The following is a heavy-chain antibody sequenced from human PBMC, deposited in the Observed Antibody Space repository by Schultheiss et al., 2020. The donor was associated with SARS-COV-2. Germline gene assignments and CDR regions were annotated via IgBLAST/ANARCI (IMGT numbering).Heavy chain of an antibody. J-gene: IGHJ4*02. CDR2: ISYDGRNK. CDR3: ARAKWGATTTVVIR. Sequence: GGSLRLSCAASGFTFSSYWMSWVRQAPGKGLEWVAVISYDGRNKYYADSVKGRFTISRDNSKNTLYLQMNSLRAEDTAVYYCARAKWGATTTVVIRWGQGTLVTVSS. V-gene: IGHV3-30*03. CDR1: GFTFSSYW. D-gene: IGHD4-23*01.